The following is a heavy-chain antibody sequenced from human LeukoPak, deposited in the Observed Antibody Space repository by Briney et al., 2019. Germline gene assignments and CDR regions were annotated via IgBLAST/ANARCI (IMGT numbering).Heavy chain of an antibody. J-gene: IGHJ4*02. Sequence: GGSLRLSCAASGFTFSSYSMNWVRQAPGKGLEWFSSISSSSSYIYYADSVKGRFTISRDNAKNSLYLQMNSLRAEDTAVYYCARDRDYYGSGSYFGYWGQGTLVTVSS. CDR1: GFTFSSYS. D-gene: IGHD3-10*01. CDR3: ARDRDYYGSGSYFGY. V-gene: IGHV3-21*01. CDR2: ISSSSSYI.